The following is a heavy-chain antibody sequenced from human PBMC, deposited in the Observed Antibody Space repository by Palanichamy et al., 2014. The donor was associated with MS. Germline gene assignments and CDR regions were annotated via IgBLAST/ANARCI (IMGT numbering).Heavy chain of an antibody. D-gene: IGHD4-17*01. CDR2: IHPSGAT. V-gene: IGHV4-34*01. Sequence: QVQLQQWGAGLLKPSETLSLTCAISGGSFANHYRAWIRQSPGRGLEWIGEIHPSGATHYNPSLMSRVTLSGDTSDNQVSLELRSVSAADTAIYYCARGSDYAKSGDDWGQGTQVTVSS. CDR1: GGSFANHY. J-gene: IGHJ4*02. CDR3: ARGSDYAKSGDD.